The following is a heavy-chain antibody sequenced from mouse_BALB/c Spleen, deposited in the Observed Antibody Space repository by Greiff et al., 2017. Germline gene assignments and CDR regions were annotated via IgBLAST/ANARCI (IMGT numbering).Heavy chain of an antibody. CDR3: VRDTMVFDY. V-gene: IGHV2-9-2*01. CDR2: IWTGGGT. Sequence: VQGVESGPGLVAPSQSLSITCTVSGFSLTSYDISWIRQPPGKGLEWLGVIWTGGGTNYNSAFMSRLSISKDNSKSQVFLKMNSLQTDDTAIYYCVRDTMVFDYWGQGTTLTVSS. D-gene: IGHD1-1*02. CDR1: GFSLTSYD. J-gene: IGHJ2*01.